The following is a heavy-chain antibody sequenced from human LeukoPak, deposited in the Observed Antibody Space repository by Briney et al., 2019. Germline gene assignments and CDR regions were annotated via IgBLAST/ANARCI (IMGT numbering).Heavy chain of an antibody. J-gene: IGHJ5*01. CDR1: GGSISSSIYY. CDR2: IYYSGST. CDR3: ATSVGGTIPRPVGWFDS. V-gene: IGHV4-39*01. Sequence: PSETLSLTCTVSGGSISSSIYYWCWIRQPPGKGLEGIASIYYSGSTYYNSSLKSRVTISVDTSKNQFSLKLSSVTAADTALYYCATSVGGTIPRPVGWFDSWGQGTLVTVSS. D-gene: IGHD3-16*01.